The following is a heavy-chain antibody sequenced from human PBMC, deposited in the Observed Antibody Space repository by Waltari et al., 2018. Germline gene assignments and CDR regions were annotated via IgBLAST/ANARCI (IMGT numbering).Heavy chain of an antibody. J-gene: IGHJ4*02. CDR2: IRETGGST. CDR1: GFTFNNYA. V-gene: IGHV3-23*01. CDR3: AKSRNYYFDY. Sequence: EVQLLDSGGGLIQPGGSLRLSCAASGFTFNNYAMNWVRQAQGKGLEWVSSIRETGGSTHYADSVKGRFTISRDNSKNTLYLQMNSLRAEDTAVYYCAKSRNYYFDYWGQGTLVTVSS.